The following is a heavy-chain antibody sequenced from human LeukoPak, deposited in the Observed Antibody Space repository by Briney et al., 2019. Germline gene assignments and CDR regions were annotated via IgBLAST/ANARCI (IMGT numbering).Heavy chain of an antibody. CDR2: ISGSGTNT. CDR1: GFTFSSYV. D-gene: IGHD2-2*03. CDR3: ARVFGYCSSSACYAASDL. J-gene: IGHJ3*01. V-gene: IGHV3-23*01. Sequence: GSLRLSCAASGFTFSSYVMSWVRQAPGKGLEWVSAISGSGTNTYYADSVKGRFTISRDNAQRPLYLQMNSLRVEDTAVYYCARVFGYCSSSACYAASDLWGQGTTVTVSS.